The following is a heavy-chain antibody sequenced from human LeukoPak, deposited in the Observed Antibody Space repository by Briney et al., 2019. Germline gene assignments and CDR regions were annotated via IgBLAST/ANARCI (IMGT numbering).Heavy chain of an antibody. J-gene: IGHJ4*02. CDR2: MNSDGSST. D-gene: IGHD7-27*01. V-gene: IGHV3-74*01. CDR1: GFIFSSYW. CDR3: VRDLVYGTGDQRFDY. Sequence: GGALRRSCTASGFIFSSYWMHWVRQPPGKGLEWVSRMNSDGSSTNYADSVKGRLTISRDNAKNTLYLQMNGLRVEDTAVYYCVRDLVYGTGDQRFDYWGQGTLVTVSS.